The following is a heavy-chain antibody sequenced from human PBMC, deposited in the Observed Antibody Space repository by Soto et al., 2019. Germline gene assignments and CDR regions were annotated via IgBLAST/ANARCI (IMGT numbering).Heavy chain of an antibody. J-gene: IGHJ6*03. V-gene: IGHV4-34*01. CDR3: ARGGNYYYYYYMDV. Sequence: SETLSLTCAVYGGSFSGYYWSWIRQPPGKGLEWIGEINHSGSTNYNPSLKSRVTISVDTSKNQFSLKLSSVTAADTAVYYCARGGNYYYYYYMDVWGKGTTVNVS. CDR1: GGSFSGYY. CDR2: INHSGST.